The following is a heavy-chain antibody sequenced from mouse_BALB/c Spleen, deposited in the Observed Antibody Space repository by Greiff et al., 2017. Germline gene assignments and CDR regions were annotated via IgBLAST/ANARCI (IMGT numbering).Heavy chain of an antibody. V-gene: IGHV1-9*01. Sequence: QVQLQQSGAELMKPGASVKISCKATGYTFSSYWIEWVKQRPGHGLEWIGEILPGSGSTNYNEKFKGKATFTADTSSNTAYMQLSSLTSEDSAVYYCAPIYYDYAMDYWGQGTSVTVSS. CDR1: GYTFSSYW. CDR3: APIYYDYAMDY. J-gene: IGHJ4*01. CDR2: ILPGSGST. D-gene: IGHD2-4*01.